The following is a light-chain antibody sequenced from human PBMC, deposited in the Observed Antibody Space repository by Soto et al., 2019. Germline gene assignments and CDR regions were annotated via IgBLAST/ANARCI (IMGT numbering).Light chain of an antibody. Sequence: IPMTQSPSSLSASVGDRVTITCRASQSIGTYLNWYRQRPGKAPELLIFLASTLQSGVPSRFSGSGSGTDFSLTIGSLQPEDFATYYCQQSFSALVTFGGGTKVQI. CDR2: LAS. CDR1: QSIGTY. CDR3: QQSFSALVT. V-gene: IGKV1-39*01. J-gene: IGKJ4*01.